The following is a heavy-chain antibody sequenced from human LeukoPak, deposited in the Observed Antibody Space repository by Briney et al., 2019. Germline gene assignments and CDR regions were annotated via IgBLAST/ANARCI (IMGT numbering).Heavy chain of an antibody. V-gene: IGHV3-33*01. D-gene: IGHD5-18*01. J-gene: IGHJ4*02. CDR3: ARGNTAMVT. CDR2: IWYDGSNK. Sequence: PGGSLRPPCAAPGFTFRSYGMHGVGQAPGKARDWVGVIWYDGSNKYYADSVKGRFTISRDNSKNTLYLQRNSLRAEDTAVYYSARGNTAMVTWGQGNLVTVSS. CDR1: GFTFRSYG.